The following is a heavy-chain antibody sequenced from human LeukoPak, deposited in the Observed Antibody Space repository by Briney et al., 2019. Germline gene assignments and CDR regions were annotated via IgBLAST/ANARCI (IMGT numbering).Heavy chain of an antibody. D-gene: IGHD6-6*01. CDR2: IYYSGST. V-gene: IGHV4-39*07. CDR1: GGSISSSSYY. CDR3: ARIWGIAARPLGYSDY. J-gene: IGHJ4*02. Sequence: SETLSLTCTVSGGSISSSSYYWGWIRQPPGKGLEWIGSIYYSGSTYYNPSLKSRVTISVDTSKNQFSPKLSSVTAADTAVYYCARIWGIAARPLGYSDYWGQGTLVTVSS.